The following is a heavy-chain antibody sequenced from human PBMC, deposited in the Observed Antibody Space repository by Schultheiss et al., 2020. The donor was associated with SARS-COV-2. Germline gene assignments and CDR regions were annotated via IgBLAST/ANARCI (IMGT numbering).Heavy chain of an antibody. CDR3: ARDLEEFGIGFSDY. J-gene: IGHJ4*02. V-gene: IGHV3-48*01. Sequence: GESLKISCAASGFTFSSYSMNWVRQAPGKGLEWVSYISSSSSTIYYADSVKGRFTISRDNAKNSLYLQMNSLRAEDTAVYYCARDLEEFGIGFSDYWGQGTLVTVSS. CDR1: GFTFSSYS. D-gene: IGHD3-16*01. CDR2: ISSSSSTI.